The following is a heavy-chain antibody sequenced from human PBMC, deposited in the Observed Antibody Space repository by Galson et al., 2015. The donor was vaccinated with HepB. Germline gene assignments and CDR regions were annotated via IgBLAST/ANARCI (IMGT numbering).Heavy chain of an antibody. D-gene: IGHD1-14*01. CDR2: IFLGDSDT. Sequence: QSGAEVKKPGESLKISCKASGSSFTNYWIGWVRQMPGKGLEWMGIIFLGDSDTKYSPSFQGQVTISADKSITTAYLQWSSLKASAPAIDYWARPWARDGTDAWGQGTLVIVSS. V-gene: IGHV5-51*01. J-gene: IGHJ5*02. CDR3: ARPWARDGTDA. CDR1: GSSFTNYW.